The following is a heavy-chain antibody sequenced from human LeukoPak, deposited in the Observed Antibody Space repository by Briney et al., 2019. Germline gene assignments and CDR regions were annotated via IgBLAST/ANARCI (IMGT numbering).Heavy chain of an antibody. CDR1: GGSFSGYY. CDR2: INHSGST. D-gene: IGHD2-2*01. J-gene: IGHJ6*02. V-gene: IGHV4-34*01. Sequence: SETLSPTCAVYGGSFSGYYWSWIRQPPGKGLEWIGEINHSGSTNYNPPLKSRVTISVDTSKNQFSLKLSSVTAADTAVYYCARGVSSTSCCPHYYYYGMDVWGQGTTVTVSS. CDR3: ARGVSSTSCCPHYYYYGMDV.